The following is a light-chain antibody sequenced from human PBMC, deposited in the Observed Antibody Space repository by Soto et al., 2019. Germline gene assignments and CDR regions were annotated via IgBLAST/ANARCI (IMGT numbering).Light chain of an antibody. CDR1: NNDVGGYNF. CDR3: SSYSSTSPYI. V-gene: IGLV2-14*01. Sequence: QSALTQPASVSGSPGQSITISCSGTNNDVGGYNFVSWYQQHPGKAPKLMIYDVSNRPSGVSNRFSGSKFGNTASLTISGLQAEDEADYYCSSYSSTSPYIFGTGTKLTVL. J-gene: IGLJ1*01. CDR2: DVS.